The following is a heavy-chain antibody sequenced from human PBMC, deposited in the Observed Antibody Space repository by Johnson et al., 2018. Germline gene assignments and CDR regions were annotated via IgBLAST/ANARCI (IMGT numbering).Heavy chain of an antibody. Sequence: VQLVETGGGLVQPGGSLRLSCAASGFTFSKNWMSWVRQAPGKGLEWVGRIISKTDGGTTDYAAPVKGRVSISRDDSKNMLYLQMSSLKTEDTAVYFCTTVKDYYDSTGYYLFDILGQGTMVTVSS. J-gene: IGHJ3*02. V-gene: IGHV3-15*01. CDR3: TTVKDYYDSTGYYLFDI. CDR1: GFTFSKNW. D-gene: IGHD3-22*01. CDR2: IISKTDGGTT.